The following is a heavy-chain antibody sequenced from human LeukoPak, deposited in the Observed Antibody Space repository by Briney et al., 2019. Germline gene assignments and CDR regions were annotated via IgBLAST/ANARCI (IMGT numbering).Heavy chain of an antibody. CDR3: ARAYSGTLPVKD. CDR1: GASISTYY. Sequence: SETLSLTCTVSGASISTYYWSWIRQPPGKGLEWIGYIYYSGTTNYNPSLKSRVTISVDTSKNQFSLKLTSVTAADTAVYYCARAYSGTLPVKDWGQGTLVTVSS. J-gene: IGHJ4*02. V-gene: IGHV4-59*01. D-gene: IGHD1-26*01. CDR2: IYYSGTT.